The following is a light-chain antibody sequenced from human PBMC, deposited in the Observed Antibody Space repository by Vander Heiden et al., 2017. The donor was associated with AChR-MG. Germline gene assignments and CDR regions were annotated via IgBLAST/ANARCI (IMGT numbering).Light chain of an antibody. V-gene: IGKV1-39*01. CDR3: QQNYITPLT. J-gene: IGKJ4*01. CDR2: GTS. Sequence: DIQMTQSPSSLSASVGDSVTITCRASQTIRTSLHWYQQKPGKAPDLLIYGTSTLKSGVPSRVSGSGSGTEFTLTINSLQPEDVATYFCQQNYITPLTFGGGTKVEMK. CDR1: QTIRTS.